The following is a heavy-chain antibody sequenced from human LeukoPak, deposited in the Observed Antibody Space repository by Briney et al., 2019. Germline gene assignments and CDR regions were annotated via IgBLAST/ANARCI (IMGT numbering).Heavy chain of an antibody. Sequence: GGSLRLSCAASGFTFNSYAMSWVRQAPGKGLEWVSAIGFGDDSAYYADSVKGRFTISRDNSKNTLYLQMNYLRAEDTAVYYCAKDPTSVGGRHDWLLDSWGQGTLVTVSS. CDR2: IGFGDDSA. CDR1: GFTFNSYA. D-gene: IGHD3-9*01. J-gene: IGHJ5*02. CDR3: AKDPTSVGGRHDWLLDS. V-gene: IGHV3-23*01.